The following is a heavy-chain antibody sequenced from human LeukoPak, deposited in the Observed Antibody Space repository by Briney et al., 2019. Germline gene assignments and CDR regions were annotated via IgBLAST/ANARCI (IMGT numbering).Heavy chain of an antibody. CDR2: ISGSGGST. CDR3: AGSSGWSVGGYYFDY. CDR1: GFTFSSYA. Sequence: PGGSLRLSCAASGFTFSSYAMSWVRQAPGKGLEWVSAISGSGGSTYYADSVKGRFTISRDNSRNTLYLRMNSLRAEDTAVYYCAGSSGWSVGGYYFDYWGQGTLVTVSS. J-gene: IGHJ4*02. V-gene: IGHV3-23*01. D-gene: IGHD6-19*01.